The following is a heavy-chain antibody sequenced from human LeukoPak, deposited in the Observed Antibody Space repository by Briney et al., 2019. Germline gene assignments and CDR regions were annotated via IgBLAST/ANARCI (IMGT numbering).Heavy chain of an antibody. V-gene: IGHV3-33*08. J-gene: IGHJ4*02. CDR1: GFTFSSYG. Sequence: GSLKLFRAAAGFTFSSYGLQRARQAPGQGPEWVTVIWYDGSNKYYADSVKGRFTISRDISKNTLYLQMNSLRAEDTAVYYCARSSGYYGVDYFDYWGQGTLVTVSS. CDR2: IWYDGSNK. D-gene: IGHD3-22*01. CDR3: ARSSGYYGVDYFDY.